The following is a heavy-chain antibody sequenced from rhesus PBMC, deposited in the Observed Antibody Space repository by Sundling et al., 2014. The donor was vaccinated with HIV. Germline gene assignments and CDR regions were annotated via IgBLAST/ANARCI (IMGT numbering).Heavy chain of an antibody. CDR3: ARVHVVYGLDS. CDR1: GYSISSGYY. V-gene: IGHV4-99*01. CDR2: IRGSSDST. D-gene: IGHD5-24*01. J-gene: IGHJ6*01. Sequence: QVQLQESGPGLVKPSETLSLTCAVSGYSISSGYYWGWIRQPPGKGLDYIGSIRGSSDSTNYNPSLKSRVTISKDTSKNQFSLKLSSVTAADTAVYYCARVHVVYGLDSWGQGVVVTVSS.